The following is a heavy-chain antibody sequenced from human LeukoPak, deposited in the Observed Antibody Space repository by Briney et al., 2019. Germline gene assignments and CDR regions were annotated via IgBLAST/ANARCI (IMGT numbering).Heavy chain of an antibody. Sequence: GSSVKVSCKASGGTFSSYAISWERQAPGQGLEWMGGIIPIFGTANHAQKFQGRVTITADESTSTAYMELSSLRSEDTAVYYCARTVSGYSYAFDYWGQGTLVTVSS. CDR3: ARTVSGYSYAFDY. D-gene: IGHD5-18*01. J-gene: IGHJ4*02. CDR2: IIPIFGTA. CDR1: GGTFSSYA. V-gene: IGHV1-69*01.